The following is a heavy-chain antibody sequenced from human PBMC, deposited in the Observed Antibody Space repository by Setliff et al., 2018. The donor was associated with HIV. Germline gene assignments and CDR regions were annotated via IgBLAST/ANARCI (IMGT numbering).Heavy chain of an antibody. V-gene: IGHV4-4*02. Sequence: TCAVSGDSISSTNWWIWVRQPPGKGLEWIGNIYYSGNTYYNPSLRSRVTISVDTSKNQLSLKLTSVTAADTAVYYCARTSSYWGYFDYWGQGTLVTVPQ. J-gene: IGHJ4*02. CDR2: IYYSGNT. D-gene: IGHD2-8*02. CDR1: GDSISSTNW. CDR3: ARTSSYWGYFDY.